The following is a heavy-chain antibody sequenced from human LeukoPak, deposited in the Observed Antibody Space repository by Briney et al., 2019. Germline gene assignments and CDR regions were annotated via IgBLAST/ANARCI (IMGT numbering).Heavy chain of an antibody. CDR1: GGTFSSYA. CDR3: ARGWGDSYGYYFDY. J-gene: IGHJ4*02. D-gene: IGHD5-18*01. CDR2: IIPILGIA. V-gene: IGHV1-69*04. Sequence: SVKVSCKASGGTFSSYAISWVRQAPGQGLEWMGRIIPILGIANYAQKFQGRVTITADKSTSTAYMELSSLRSEDTAVHYCARGWGDSYGYYFDYWGQGTLVTVSS.